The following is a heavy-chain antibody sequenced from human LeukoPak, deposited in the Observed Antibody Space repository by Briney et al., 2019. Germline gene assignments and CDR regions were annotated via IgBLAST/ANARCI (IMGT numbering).Heavy chain of an antibody. CDR2: INSDGSST. CDR3: ARGYSGTYRFGY. Sequence: GGSLRLSCAASGFTFSSYWMHWVRQAPGKGLVWVSRINSDGSSTSDADSVKGRFTISRDNAKNTLYLQMSSLRAEDTAVYYCARGYSGTYRFGYWGQGILVAVSS. D-gene: IGHD1-26*01. V-gene: IGHV3-74*01. J-gene: IGHJ4*02. CDR1: GFTFSSYW.